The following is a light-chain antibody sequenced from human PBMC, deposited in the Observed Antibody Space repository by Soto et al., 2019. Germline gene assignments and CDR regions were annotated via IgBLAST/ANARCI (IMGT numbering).Light chain of an antibody. Sequence: DMQMTKSPYTLSASVGSRLKITCRPSQSVNRWVAWYQHNPGKAPRVLSWDASTLQRGVPSRFSGSGAVTELTLYSSSLQPDNFASYYCQQYNGYSTWTVGQWTKVDSK. CDR3: QQYNGYSTWT. CDR2: DAS. V-gene: IGKV1-5*01. J-gene: IGKJ1*01. CDR1: QSVNRW.